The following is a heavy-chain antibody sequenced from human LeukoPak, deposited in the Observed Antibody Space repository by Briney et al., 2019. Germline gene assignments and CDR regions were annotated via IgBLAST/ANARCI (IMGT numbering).Heavy chain of an antibody. CDR2: ISGSGGST. D-gene: IGHD2-2*01. CDR1: GFSFSSYT. Sequence: GGSLRLSCAASGFSFSSYTMSWVRQAPGKGLEWVSAISGSGGSTYYVDSVKGRFTISRDNSKNTLYLQMNSLRAEDTAVYYCAKVSFSDIVVVPAAFDYWGRGTLVTASS. CDR3: AKVSFSDIVVVPAAFDY. V-gene: IGHV3-23*01. J-gene: IGHJ4*02.